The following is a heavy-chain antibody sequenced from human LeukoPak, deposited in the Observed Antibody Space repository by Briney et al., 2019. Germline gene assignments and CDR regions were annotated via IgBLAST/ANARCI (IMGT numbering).Heavy chain of an antibody. CDR2: IYHSGST. J-gene: IGHJ6*03. CDR3: ARDWGVSARPGYMDV. CDR1: GYSISSGYY. Sequence: PSETLSLTCTVSGYSISSGYYWGWIRQPPGKGLEWIGSIYHSGSTYYNPSLKSRVIISVDTSKNQFSLRLSSVTAADTAVYYCARDWGVSARPGYMDVWGKGTTVTVFS. D-gene: IGHD6-6*01. V-gene: IGHV4-38-2*02.